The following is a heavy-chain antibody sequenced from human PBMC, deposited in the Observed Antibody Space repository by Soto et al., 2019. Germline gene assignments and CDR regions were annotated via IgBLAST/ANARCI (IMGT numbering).Heavy chain of an antibody. J-gene: IGHJ4*02. CDR2: ISSSSSTI. V-gene: IGHV3-48*01. CDR3: ARTGPGENFDY. CDR1: GFTFSSYS. Sequence: GGCLKLSCAASGFTFSSYSMDLVRQAPGKGLEWVSYISSSSSTIYYADSVKGRFTISRDNAKNSLYLQMNSLRAEDTAVYYCARTGPGENFDYWGQGTLVTVSS. D-gene: IGHD3-10*01.